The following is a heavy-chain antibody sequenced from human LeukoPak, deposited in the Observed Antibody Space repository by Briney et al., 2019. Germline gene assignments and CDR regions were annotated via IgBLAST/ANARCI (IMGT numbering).Heavy chain of an antibody. CDR3: ARGNDYGDYECDY. V-gene: IGHV3-23*01. Sequence: GGSLRLSCAASGFTFSSYAMSWVRQAPGKGLEWVSAISGSGGSTYYADSVKGRFTISRDNAKNSLYLQMNSLRAEDTAVYYCARGNDYGDYECDYWGQGTLVTVSS. J-gene: IGHJ4*02. CDR2: ISGSGGST. CDR1: GFTFSSYA. D-gene: IGHD4-17*01.